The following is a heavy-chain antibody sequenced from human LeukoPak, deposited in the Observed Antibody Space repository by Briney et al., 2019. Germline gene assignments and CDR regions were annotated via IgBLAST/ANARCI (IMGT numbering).Heavy chain of an antibody. D-gene: IGHD2-2*01. CDR2: IYTSGST. V-gene: IGHV4-61*02. J-gene: IGHJ6*02. CDR1: GGSISSGSYY. CDR3: AGLLLSGEYYYYYGMDV. Sequence: KTSETLSITCTVSGGSISSGSYYWSWIRQPAGKGLEWIGRIYTSGSTNYNPSLKSRVTISVDTSKNQFSLKLSSVTAADTAVYYCAGLLLSGEYYYYYGMDVWGQGTTVTVSS.